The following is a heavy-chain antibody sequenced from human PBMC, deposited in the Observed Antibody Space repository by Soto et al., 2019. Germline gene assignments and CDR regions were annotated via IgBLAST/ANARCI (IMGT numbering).Heavy chain of an antibody. Sequence: SETLSLTCTVSGGSISSGGYYWSWIRQHPGKGLEWIGYIYYSGSTYYNPSLKSRVTISVDTSKNQFSLKLSSVTAADTAVYYCARGAAARPDGYYGMDVWGQGTTVTVS. D-gene: IGHD6-6*01. CDR2: IYYSGST. CDR1: GGSISSGGYY. CDR3: ARGAAARPDGYYGMDV. J-gene: IGHJ6*02. V-gene: IGHV4-31*03.